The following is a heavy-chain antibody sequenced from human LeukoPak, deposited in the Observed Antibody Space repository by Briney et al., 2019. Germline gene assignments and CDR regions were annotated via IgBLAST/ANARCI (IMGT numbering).Heavy chain of an antibody. CDR3: ARVRGGYYFDY. J-gene: IGHJ4*02. D-gene: IGHD5-24*01. CDR1: GFTFSSYG. V-gene: IGHV3-7*04. CDR2: INQAGTEK. Sequence: GGSLRLSCAASGFTFSSYGMHWVRQAPGKGLEWVANINQAGTEKYYVDSVKGRFTISRDSAENSLYLQTNSLRAEDTAVYYCARVRGGYYFDYWGQGTLVTVSS.